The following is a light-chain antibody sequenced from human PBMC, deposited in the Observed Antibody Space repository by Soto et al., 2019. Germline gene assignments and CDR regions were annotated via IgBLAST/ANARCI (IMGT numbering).Light chain of an antibody. CDR1: QYINTR. CDR3: QQYGSSPRA. V-gene: IGKV3-20*01. CDR2: QTS. Sequence: EIGVTQSPATLSSFPGDRVTLSCRASQYINTRLAWYQHIPGQAPRLLIYQTSIRAAGIPARFSASGSGTDFTFTISRLEPEDFAGYVCQQYGSSPRAFGQGTKVDIK. J-gene: IGKJ1*01.